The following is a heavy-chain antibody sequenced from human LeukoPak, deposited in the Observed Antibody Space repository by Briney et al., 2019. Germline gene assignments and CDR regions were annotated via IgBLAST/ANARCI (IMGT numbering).Heavy chain of an antibody. J-gene: IGHJ4*02. V-gene: IGHV3-23*01. Sequence: GGSLRLSCAASGFTFSSYAMGWVRQAPGKGLEWVSAISGSGGSTYYADSVKGRFTISRDNSKNTLYLQMNSLRADDTAVYYCARGSRYYGGNFDYWGQGTLVTVSS. CDR3: ARGSRYYGGNFDY. CDR1: GFTFSSYA. CDR2: ISGSGGST. D-gene: IGHD4-23*01.